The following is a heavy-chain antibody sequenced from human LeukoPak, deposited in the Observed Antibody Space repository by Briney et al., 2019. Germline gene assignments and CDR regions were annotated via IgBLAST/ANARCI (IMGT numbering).Heavy chain of an antibody. D-gene: IGHD2-21*01. Sequence: PLGTLSLTCTVSGGALSSSVDNCVWVPEPPGGGLGWVVAIYYTGSAYFNPSLKSRVPISMNTRKDQCSVRMSSLTAAGTSSYFCARLVRHCGIADSFVYWGQGTLVIVSS. CDR2: IYYTGSA. CDR3: ARLVRHCGIADSFVY. CDR1: GGALSSSVDN. J-gene: IGHJ4*02. V-gene: IGHV4-39*07.